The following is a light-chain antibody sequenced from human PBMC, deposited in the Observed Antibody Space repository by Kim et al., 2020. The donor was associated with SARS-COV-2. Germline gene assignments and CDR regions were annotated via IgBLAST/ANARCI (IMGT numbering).Light chain of an antibody. CDR1: QSVSSN. CDR3: QQYDDWPPVT. J-gene: IGKJ5*01. CDR2: GAS. V-gene: IGKV3-15*01. Sequence: SPGERVTLSCRASQSVSSNVAWYQQKPGQTPRLLIYGASTRAIGIPARFSGSGSGTEFTLTISSLQSGDFAVYHCQQYDDWPPVTFGQGTRLEIK.